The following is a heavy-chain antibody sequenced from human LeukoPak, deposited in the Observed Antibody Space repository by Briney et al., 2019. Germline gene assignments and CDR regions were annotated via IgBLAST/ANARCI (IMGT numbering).Heavy chain of an antibody. D-gene: IGHD3-22*01. CDR2: ISGSGGST. CDR1: GFTFSSYA. Sequence: GGSLRLSCAASGFTFSSYAMSWVRQAPGKGLEWVSAISGSGGSTYYADSVKGRFTISRDNSKNTLYLQMNSLRAEDTAVYYCARDKAYYDSSGYYYEGYFDYWGQGTLVTVSS. CDR3: ARDKAYYDSSGYYYEGYFDY. J-gene: IGHJ4*02. V-gene: IGHV3-23*01.